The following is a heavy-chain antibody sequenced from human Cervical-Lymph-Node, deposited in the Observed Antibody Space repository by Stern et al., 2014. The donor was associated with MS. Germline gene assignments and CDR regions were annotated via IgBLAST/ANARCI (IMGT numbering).Heavy chain of an antibody. V-gene: IGHV4-59*01. Sequence: QVQLQESGPGLVKASETLSLTCTVSGGSISTYYWTWIRQPPGKGLEWIGEISYSGETNYNPSLKSRVTLSVDTSKNQFSLKLSSVTAADTAVYYCARRDYYDTSTYYDDAFDIWGQGTMVTVSS. D-gene: IGHD3-22*01. CDR1: GGSISTYY. J-gene: IGHJ3*02. CDR2: ISYSGET. CDR3: ARRDYYDTSTYYDDAFDI.